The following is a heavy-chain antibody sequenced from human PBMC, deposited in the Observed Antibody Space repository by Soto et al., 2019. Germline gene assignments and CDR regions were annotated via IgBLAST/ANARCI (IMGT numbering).Heavy chain of an antibody. D-gene: IGHD6-13*01. Sequence: GGSLRLSCAASGFTFSSYSMNWVRQAPGKGLEWVSYISSSSSTIYYADSVKGRFTISRDNAKNSLYLQMNSLRAEDTAVYYCARGGAIAASDYWGQGTLVTVSS. CDR2: ISSSSSTI. V-gene: IGHV3-48*01. CDR3: ARGGAIAASDY. CDR1: GFTFSSYS. J-gene: IGHJ4*02.